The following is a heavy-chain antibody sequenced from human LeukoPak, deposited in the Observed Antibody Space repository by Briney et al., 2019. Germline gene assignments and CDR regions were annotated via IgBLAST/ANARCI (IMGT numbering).Heavy chain of an antibody. Sequence: PGGSLRLSCAASGFSFRTHWMSWVRQAPGKGLEWVANINQDGRKKFYVDSVEDRFTISRDDAKTSLFLQMNSLRVEDTAVYYCAKWIGRDSWGQGTLVTVS. CDR1: GFSFRTHW. J-gene: IGHJ4*02. CDR2: INQDGRKK. V-gene: IGHV3-7*02. D-gene: IGHD5-12*01. CDR3: AKWIGRDS.